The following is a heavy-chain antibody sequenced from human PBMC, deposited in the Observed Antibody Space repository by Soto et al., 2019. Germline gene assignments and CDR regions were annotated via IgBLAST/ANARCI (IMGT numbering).Heavy chain of an antibody. D-gene: IGHD1-20*01. CDR1: GGSLSDYY. V-gene: IGHV4-34*01. CDR3: ARYQWNPGAFEP. J-gene: IGHJ5*02. CDR2: VNHRGSS. Sequence: QVQLQQWGAGLLKPSETLSLTCAVYGGSLSDYYWNWLRQPPGKGLEWIGEVNHRGSSRYNPSLKSRVGISGDTAMTHFSLKLRSVTAADTAIYYGARYQWNPGAFEPWGSGTQVIFSS.